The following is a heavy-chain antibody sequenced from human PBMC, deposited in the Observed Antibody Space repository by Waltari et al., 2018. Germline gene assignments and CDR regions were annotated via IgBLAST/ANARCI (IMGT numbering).Heavy chain of an antibody. D-gene: IGHD5-12*01. CDR3: ATYIGASVGTAAFDV. Sequence: QLQLQESGPRLVRPSETLSLICRVSGVSITSNRHYWAWIRQSPGQGLEWIGTVSYSGTTYIRPSLKSLVSVSRDTSKNQVSLILGSVTAADMAVYYCATYIGASVGTAAFDVWGRGTLVSVSP. V-gene: IGHV4-39*01. J-gene: IGHJ2*01. CDR2: VSYSGTT. CDR1: GVSITSNRHY.